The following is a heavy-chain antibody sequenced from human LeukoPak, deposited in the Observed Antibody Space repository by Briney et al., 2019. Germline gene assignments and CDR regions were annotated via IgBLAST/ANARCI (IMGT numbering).Heavy chain of an antibody. CDR1: GGSISSGSYY. CDR2: IYTSGST. V-gene: IGHV4-61*02. D-gene: IGHD3-3*01. CDR3: ARESVVGSGYYTGNFDY. J-gene: IGHJ4*02. Sequence: SSETLSLTCTVSGGSISSGSYYWSWIRQPAGKGLEWIGRIYTSGSTNYNPSLKSRVTISVDTSKSQFSLKLSSVTAADTAVYYCARESVVGSGYYTGNFDYWGQGTLVTVSS.